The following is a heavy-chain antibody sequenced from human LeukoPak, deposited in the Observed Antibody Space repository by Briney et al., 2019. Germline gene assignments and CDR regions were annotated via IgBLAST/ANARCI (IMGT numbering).Heavy chain of an antibody. V-gene: IGHV4-34*01. CDR1: GGSFSDYN. CDR3: ARLDRTTGTTEDY. D-gene: IGHD1-1*01. Sequence: SETLSVTCAVYGGSFSDYNWTWIRQPPGKGLEWIGEIGHNGTTNYNPSLKGRVTISLDTSKNQFSLKLTSVTAADTAVYYCARLDRTTGTTEDYWGQGTLVTVSS. CDR2: IGHNGTT. J-gene: IGHJ4*02.